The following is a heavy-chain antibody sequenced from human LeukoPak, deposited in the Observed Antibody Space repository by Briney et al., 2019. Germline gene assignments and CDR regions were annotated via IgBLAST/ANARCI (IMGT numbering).Heavy chain of an antibody. D-gene: IGHD3-22*01. CDR3: AKDPSYYDSSGYYHYYFDY. Sequence: PGGSLRLSCAASGFTFSSYAMSWVRQAPGKGLEWVSAISGSGGSTYYADSVKGRFTISRDNSKNTLYLQMNSLRAEDTAVYYCAKDPSYYDSSGYYHYYFDYWGQGTLVTASS. V-gene: IGHV3-23*01. J-gene: IGHJ4*02. CDR2: ISGSGGST. CDR1: GFTFSSYA.